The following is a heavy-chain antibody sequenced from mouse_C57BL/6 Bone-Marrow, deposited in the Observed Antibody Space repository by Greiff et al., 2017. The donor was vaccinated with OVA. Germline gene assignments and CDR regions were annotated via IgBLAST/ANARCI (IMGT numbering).Heavy chain of an antibody. CDR1: GFSLSTSGMG. V-gene: IGHV8-12*01. D-gene: IGHD2-10*02. Sequence: ESGPGILQSSQTLSLTCSFSGFSLSTSGMGVSWIRQPSGKGLEWLAHIYWDDDKRYNPSLKSRLTISKDTSRNQVFLKITSVDTADTATYSGARSPNGYGNSVYAMDYWGQGTSVTVSS. J-gene: IGHJ4*01. CDR2: IYWDDDK. CDR3: ARSPNGYGNSVYAMDY.